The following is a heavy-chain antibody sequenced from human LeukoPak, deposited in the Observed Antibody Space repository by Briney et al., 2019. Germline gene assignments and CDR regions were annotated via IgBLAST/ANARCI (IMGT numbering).Heavy chain of an antibody. Sequence: SETLSLTCAVYGESFSGYYWSWIRQPPGRGLEWIGEINHSGSTSYSASLKSRVTISVDTSKNQFSLKLNSVTAADTAVYYCARVAAAGKEVYYFDYWGQGTLVTVSS. V-gene: IGHV4-34*01. CDR3: ARVAAAGKEVYYFDY. CDR2: INHSGST. CDR1: GESFSGYY. J-gene: IGHJ4*02. D-gene: IGHD6-13*01.